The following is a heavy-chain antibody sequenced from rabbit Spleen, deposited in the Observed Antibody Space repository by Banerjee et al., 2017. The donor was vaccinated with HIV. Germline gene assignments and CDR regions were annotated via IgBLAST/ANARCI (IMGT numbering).Heavy chain of an antibody. D-gene: IGHD1-1*01. Sequence: QQLVESGGDLVKPGASLTLTCTASGFSFSSIDYMCWVRQAPGKGLEWISCIAGSSSGFTYSATWAKGRFTCSKTSSTTVTLQMTSLTVADTATYFCARDTSSSFSSYGMDLWGPGTLVTVS. CDR1: GFSFSSIDY. J-gene: IGHJ6*01. CDR2: IAGSSSGFT. V-gene: IGHV1S40*01. CDR3: ARDTSSSFSSYGMDL.